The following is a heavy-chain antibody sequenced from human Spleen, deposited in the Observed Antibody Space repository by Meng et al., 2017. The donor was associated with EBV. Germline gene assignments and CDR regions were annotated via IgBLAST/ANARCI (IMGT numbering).Heavy chain of an antibody. V-gene: IGHV4-34*01. Sequence: QAQYQQWGAGLLKPSETLSLTCAVYGGSFTDYYWSWIRQSPGKGLEWIGEINHRGSTNYKPSLKSRVTISVDTSKNQFSLNLTSVTAADTAVYYCARGMVAAASLDWWGQGTLVTVSS. CDR3: ARGMVAAASLDW. CDR2: INHRGST. J-gene: IGHJ4*02. CDR1: GGSFTDYY. D-gene: IGHD2-2*01.